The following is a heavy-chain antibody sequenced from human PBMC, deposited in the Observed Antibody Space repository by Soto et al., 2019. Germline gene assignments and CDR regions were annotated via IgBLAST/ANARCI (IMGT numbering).Heavy chain of an antibody. CDR2: ISSSSSYT. CDR3: ARDVVLDIVVVPAALVSMDV. CDR1: GFTFSYYY. D-gene: IGHD2-2*03. V-gene: IGHV3-11*06. J-gene: IGHJ6*02. Sequence: PGGSLRLSCAASGFTFSYYYMSWIRQAPGKGLEWVSYISSSSSYTNYADSVKGRFTISRDNAKNSLYLQMNSLRAEDTAVYYCARDVVLDIVVVPAALVSMDVWGQGTTVTVS.